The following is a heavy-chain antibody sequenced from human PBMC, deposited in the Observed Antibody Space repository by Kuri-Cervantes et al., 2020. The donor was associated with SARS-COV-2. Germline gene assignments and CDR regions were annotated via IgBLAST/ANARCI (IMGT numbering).Heavy chain of an antibody. CDR2: IRHDGSNK. CDR1: GFTFSSYG. D-gene: IGHD1-26*01. CDR3: TTELVGATTMRAFDI. V-gene: IGHV3-30*02. Sequence: GGSLRLSCAASGFTFSSYGMHWVRQAPGKGLEWVAFIRHDGSNKYYADSVKGRFTISRDNSKNTLYLQMNSLKTEDTAVYYCTTELVGATTMRAFDIWGQGTMVTVSS. J-gene: IGHJ3*02.